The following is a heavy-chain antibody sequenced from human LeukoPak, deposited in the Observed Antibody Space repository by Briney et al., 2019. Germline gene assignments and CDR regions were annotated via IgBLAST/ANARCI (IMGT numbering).Heavy chain of an antibody. CDR1: GGSFSGYY. D-gene: IGHD5-18*01. Sequence: SETLSLTCAVYGGSFSGYYWSWIRQPPGKGLEWIGEINHRGSTNYNPSLKSRVTISVDMSKNQFSLKLSSVTAADTAVYYCARDQIGYGLDYWGQGTLVTVSS. V-gene: IGHV4-34*01. J-gene: IGHJ4*02. CDR2: INHRGST. CDR3: ARDQIGYGLDY.